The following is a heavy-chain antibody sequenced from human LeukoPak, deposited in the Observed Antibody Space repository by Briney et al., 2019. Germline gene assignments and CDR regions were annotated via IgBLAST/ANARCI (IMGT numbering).Heavy chain of an antibody. CDR1: GGSINDYY. CDR3: ARGYYDSGTYSGYFQH. D-gene: IGHD3-10*01. J-gene: IGHJ1*01. Sequence: NASETLSLTCTVSGGSINDYYWNWIRQPPGKGLEWIGYIYYSGSTHYNPSLKSRVTISVDTSKTRFSLRLSSVTAADTAVYYCARGYYDSGTYSGYFQHWGQGTLVTVSS. CDR2: IYYSGST. V-gene: IGHV4-59*01.